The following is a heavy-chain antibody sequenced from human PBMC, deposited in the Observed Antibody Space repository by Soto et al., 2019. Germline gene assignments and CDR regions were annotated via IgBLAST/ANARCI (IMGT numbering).Heavy chain of an antibody. J-gene: IGHJ4*02. CDR3: AHSRPPRLLDY. V-gene: IGHV2-5*02. Sequence: QITLKESGPTLVKPTQTLTLTCTFSGFSLSTSGVGVGWIRQPPGKALEWLALIYWDDDKRYSSSLNSRLTIPKDTPKHQVVLTMTNMDPVDTATYSCAHSRPPRLLDYWGQGTLVTVSS. CDR1: GFSLSTSGVG. D-gene: IGHD6-6*01. CDR2: IYWDDDK.